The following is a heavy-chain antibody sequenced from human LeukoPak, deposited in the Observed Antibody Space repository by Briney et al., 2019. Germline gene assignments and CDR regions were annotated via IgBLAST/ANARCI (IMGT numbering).Heavy chain of an antibody. Sequence: PGRSLRLSCAASGFTFDDYAMHWVRQAPGKGLEWVSGISWNSGSIGYADSVKGRFTISRDNAKNSLYLQMNSLRAEDTALYYCAKDSRRIAARVGYWGQGTLVTVSS. CDR3: AKDSRRIAARVGY. CDR1: GFTFDDYA. D-gene: IGHD6-6*01. J-gene: IGHJ4*02. V-gene: IGHV3-9*01. CDR2: ISWNSGSI.